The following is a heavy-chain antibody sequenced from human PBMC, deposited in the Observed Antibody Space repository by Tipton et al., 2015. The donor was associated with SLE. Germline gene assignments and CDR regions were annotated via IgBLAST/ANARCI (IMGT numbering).Heavy chain of an antibody. CDR3: ARAISMDV. CDR2: IYYSGST. V-gene: IGHV4-39*07. CDR1: GGSISSSSYY. J-gene: IGHJ6*02. Sequence: LRLSCTVSGGSISSSSYYWGWIRQPPGKGLEWIGSIYYSGSTYYNPSLKSRVTISVDTSKNQFSLKLSSVTAADTAVYYCARAISMDVWGQGTTVTVSS.